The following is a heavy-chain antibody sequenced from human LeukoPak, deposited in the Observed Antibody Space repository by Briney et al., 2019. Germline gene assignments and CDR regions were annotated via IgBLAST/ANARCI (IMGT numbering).Heavy chain of an antibody. Sequence: GGSLRLSCAASGFIVSNHYMGWVRQAPGKGLDWVSVMYSSGNIHYADSVKGRFTISRDNSKNTLYLQMNSLITEDTAVYYCARDGDTAIRGVNFDYWGQGTLVTVSS. CDR3: ARDGDTAIRGVNFDY. CDR1: GFIVSNHY. J-gene: IGHJ4*02. D-gene: IGHD3-10*01. CDR2: MYSSGNI. V-gene: IGHV3-66*03.